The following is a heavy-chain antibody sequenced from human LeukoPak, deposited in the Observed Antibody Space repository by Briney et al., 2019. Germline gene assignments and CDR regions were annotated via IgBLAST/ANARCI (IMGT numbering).Heavy chain of an antibody. CDR1: GFTVSSNY. J-gene: IGHJ4*02. V-gene: IGHV3-66*04. CDR2: IYGGDNI. Sequence: AGGSLRLSCAASGFTVSSNYMSWVRQAPGKGLEWVSMIYGGDNIYYTDSVKGRFTISRDNSKNTLDLQMNSLRVEDTAVYYCARRGHGYGSPFDYWGQGTLVTVSS. D-gene: IGHD5-18*01. CDR3: ARRGHGYGSPFDY.